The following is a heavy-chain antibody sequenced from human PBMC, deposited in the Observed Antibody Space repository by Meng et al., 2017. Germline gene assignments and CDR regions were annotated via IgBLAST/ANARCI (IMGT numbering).Heavy chain of an antibody. Sequence: EPGGALVQLGRSLGPACAASGLPSRSYGMDWVRQTPGKGLEWVSRISGDGRITNYADSVKGRFTISRDNAKNTLYLQMNSLRPEDTAVYYCLDEAPRSDYWGQGSLVTVSS. V-gene: IGHV3-74*02. CDR3: LDEAPRSDY. J-gene: IGHJ4*02. D-gene: IGHD1-1*01. CDR2: ISGDGRIT. CDR1: GLPSRSYG.